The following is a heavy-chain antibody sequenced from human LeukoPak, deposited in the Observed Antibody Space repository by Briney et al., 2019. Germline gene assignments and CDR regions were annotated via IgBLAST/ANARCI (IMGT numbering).Heavy chain of an antibody. Sequence: KASETLSLTCAVYGGSFSGYYWSWIRQPPGKGLEWIGEINHSGSTNYNPSLKSRVTMSVDTPKNQFSLKLSSVTAADTAVYYCARGSYSSSWYFSWYFDLWGRGTLVTVSS. D-gene: IGHD6-13*01. CDR2: INHSGST. CDR1: GGSFSGYY. V-gene: IGHV4-34*01. CDR3: ARGSYSSSWYFSWYFDL. J-gene: IGHJ2*01.